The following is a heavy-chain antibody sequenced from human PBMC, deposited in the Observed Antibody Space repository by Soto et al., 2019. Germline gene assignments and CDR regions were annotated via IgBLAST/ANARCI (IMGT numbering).Heavy chain of an antibody. J-gene: IGHJ5*02. D-gene: IGHD6-19*01. V-gene: IGHV1-69*13. CDR1: GGTFSTFG. CDR3: ARGLGSGWFWWFDP. CDR2: IIPFFGTA. Sequence: SVKVSCKASGGTFSTFGISWVRQAPGQGLEWMGGIIPFFGTANYAQKFQDRVTITADESTSTVYMDLRSLRSEDTAVYYCARGLGSGWFWWFDPWGQGTLVTVSS.